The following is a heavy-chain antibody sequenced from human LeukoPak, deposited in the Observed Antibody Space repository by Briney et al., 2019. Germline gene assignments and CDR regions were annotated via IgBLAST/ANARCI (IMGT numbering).Heavy chain of an antibody. CDR1: GYTFTSYG. V-gene: IGHV1-18*01. CDR3: ARVGAYCSSSSCFDY. Sequence: GASVKVSCKTSGYTFTSYGISWVRQAPGQGLEWMGWISAYSGNTDYAQNLQDRVTMTTDTSTSTAYMVLRSLRSDDTAVYYCARVGAYCSSSSCFDYWDQGTLVTVSS. J-gene: IGHJ4*02. CDR2: ISAYSGNT. D-gene: IGHD2-2*01.